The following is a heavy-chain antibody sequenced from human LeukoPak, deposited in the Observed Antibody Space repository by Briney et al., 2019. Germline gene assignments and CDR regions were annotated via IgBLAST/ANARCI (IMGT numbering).Heavy chain of an antibody. CDR2: INWNGGST. D-gene: IGHD2-2*02. Sequence: GGSLSLSCVASGFTFDDYEMSWVRQAPGKGLEWDSGINWNGGSTGYVDSVKGRFTISRDNAKNSLYLQMNSLRAEDTALYYCNGYCSSASCYSDMDVWGQGTTVIVSS. J-gene: IGHJ6*02. V-gene: IGHV3-20*04. CDR3: NGYCSSASCYSDMDV. CDR1: GFTFDDYE.